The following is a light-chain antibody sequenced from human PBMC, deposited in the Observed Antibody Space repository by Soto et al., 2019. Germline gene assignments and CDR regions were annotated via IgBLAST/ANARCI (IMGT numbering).Light chain of an antibody. Sequence: DIRMNQSPSSLSASVGDRVTITCRASQGISSNLAWFQQKPGEAPKSLIYDISSSHSGVPSKFSGSGSGTDVTLTITSLQPEDFAIYYCQQYNSYPLTFGQGTRLESK. V-gene: IGKV1-16*02. CDR1: QGISSN. CDR2: DIS. J-gene: IGKJ5*01. CDR3: QQYNSYPLT.